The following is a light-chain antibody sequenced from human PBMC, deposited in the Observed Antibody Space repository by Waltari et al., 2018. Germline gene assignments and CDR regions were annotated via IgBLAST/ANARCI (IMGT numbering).Light chain of an antibody. CDR3: TSYTSSLTADYV. CDR2: DVT. CDR1: SSDVGRYEY. Sequence: QSALTQPASVSGAPGQSITISCTGTSSDVGRYEYVSWYQQHPGKAPKLLIHDVTDRPSGVPDSFSGSKAGSTASVTISRFQAKDAADYYCTSYTSSLTADYVTGSGTQDT. J-gene: IGLJ1*01. V-gene: IGLV2-14*03.